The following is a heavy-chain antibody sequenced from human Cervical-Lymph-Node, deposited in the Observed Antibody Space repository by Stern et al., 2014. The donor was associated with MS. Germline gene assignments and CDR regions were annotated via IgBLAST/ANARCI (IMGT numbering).Heavy chain of an antibody. V-gene: IGHV3-30*18. CDR3: AKDLGRYYNDNMGY. Sequence: VQLVESGGGVVQPGRSLRLSCAASGFTFSSYGMHWVRQAPGKGLEWVAVISYDGSNKYYADSVKGRFTISRDNSKNTLYLQMNSLRAEDTAVYYCAKDLGRYYNDNMGYWGQGTLVTVSS. J-gene: IGHJ4*02. D-gene: IGHD3-22*01. CDR1: GFTFSSYG. CDR2: ISYDGSNK.